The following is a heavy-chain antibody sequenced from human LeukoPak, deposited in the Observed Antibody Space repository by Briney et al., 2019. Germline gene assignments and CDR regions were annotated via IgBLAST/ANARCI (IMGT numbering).Heavy chain of an antibody. Sequence: SECLSLTCTVTCDLIDSAYDYSSWLRQPAGKGLEHIGRIYTSGNTNYNPSLRSRVTMSVDTSKNQFSLKLSSVSAADTAVYYCARESKLFFGETRWGQGTLVTVSS. CDR1: CDLIDSAYDY. D-gene: IGHD3-10*01. V-gene: IGHV4-61*02. CDR3: ARESKLFFGETR. J-gene: IGHJ4*02. CDR2: IYTSGNT.